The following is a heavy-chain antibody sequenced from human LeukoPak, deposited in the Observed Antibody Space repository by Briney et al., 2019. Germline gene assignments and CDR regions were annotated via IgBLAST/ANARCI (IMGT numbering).Heavy chain of an antibody. CDR3: ARDQATSGGGLDS. CDR1: GFTVSGTH. D-gene: IGHD3-16*01. J-gene: IGHJ4*02. V-gene: IGHV3-53*01. CDR2: IYTGGTT. Sequence: GGSLRLSCAASGFTVSGTHMSWVRQAPGKGLEWISAIYTGGTTYYSDSVEGRITISRDKSKNTLYLHMDSLRVEDTAVYYCARDQATSGGGLDSWGQGTLVTVSS.